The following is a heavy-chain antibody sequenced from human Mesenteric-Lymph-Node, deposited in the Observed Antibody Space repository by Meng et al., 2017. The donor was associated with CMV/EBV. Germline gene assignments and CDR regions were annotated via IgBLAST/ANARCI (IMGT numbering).Heavy chain of an antibody. CDR3: ARHQRWLKSEGDFNY. V-gene: IGHV4-34*01. Sequence: QVQLQQWGAGLLKPSETLSLTCAVYGGSFSGYYWSWIRQPPGKGLEWIGEINHSGSTNYNPSLKSRVTISVDTSKNQFSLKLSSVTAADTAVYYCARHQRWLKSEGDFNYWGQGTLVTVFS. CDR2: INHSGST. J-gene: IGHJ4*02. D-gene: IGHD4-23*01. CDR1: GGSFSGYY.